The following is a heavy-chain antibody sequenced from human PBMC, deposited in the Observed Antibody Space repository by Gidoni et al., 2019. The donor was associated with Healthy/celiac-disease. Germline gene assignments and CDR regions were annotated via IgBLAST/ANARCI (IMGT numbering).Heavy chain of an antibody. J-gene: IGHJ6*02. CDR2: IIPIFGTA. CDR3: AREVVRGDYYYYYGMDV. D-gene: IGHD3-10*01. Sequence: QVQLVQSGAEVKKPGSSVKVSCKASGGTFSSYAISWVRQAPGQGLEWMGGIIPIFGTANYAQKFQGRVTITADESTSTAYMELSSLRSEDTAVYYCAREVVRGDYYYYYGMDVWGQGTTVTVSS. V-gene: IGHV1-69*01. CDR1: GGTFSSYA.